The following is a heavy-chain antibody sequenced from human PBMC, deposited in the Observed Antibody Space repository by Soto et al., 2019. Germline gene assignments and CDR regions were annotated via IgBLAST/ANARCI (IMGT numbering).Heavy chain of an antibody. CDR1: GFTFSSYA. CDR2: ISYDGSNK. D-gene: IGHD4-17*01. CDR3: ANDYGVDY. Sequence: QVQLVESGGGVVQPGRSLRLSCAASGFTFSSYAMHWVRQAPGKGLEWVAVISYDGSNKYYADSVKGRFTISRDNSKNTLYLQMNSLRAEDTAVYYCANDYGVDYWGQGTLVTVSS. J-gene: IGHJ4*02. V-gene: IGHV3-30-3*02.